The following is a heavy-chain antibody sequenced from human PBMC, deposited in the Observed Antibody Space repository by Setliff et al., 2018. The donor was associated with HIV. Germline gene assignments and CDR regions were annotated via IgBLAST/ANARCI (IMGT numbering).Heavy chain of an antibody. CDR3: ARGVRGVIIDWYYFDY. J-gene: IGHJ4*02. Sequence: LSLTCTVSGGSISSYYWSWIRQPPGKGLEWIGYIYYSGSTNYNPSLKSRVTISVDTSKNQFPLKLSSVTAADTAVYYCARGVRGVIIDWYYFDYWGQGTLVTVSS. CDR1: GGSISSYY. D-gene: IGHD3-10*01. V-gene: IGHV4-59*01. CDR2: IYYSGST.